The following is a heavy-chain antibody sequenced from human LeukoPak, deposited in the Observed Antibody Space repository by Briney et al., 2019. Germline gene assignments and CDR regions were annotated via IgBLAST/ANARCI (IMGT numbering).Heavy chain of an antibody. Sequence: ASVKVSCKASGYTFTGYYMHWVRQAPGQGLEWMGWINPNSGGTNYAQKFQGRVTMTRDTSISTAYMELSSLRSEDTAVYYCARAGGSGYEPGYMDVWGKGTTVTVSS. J-gene: IGHJ6*03. CDR2: INPNSGGT. V-gene: IGHV1-2*02. D-gene: IGHD5-12*01. CDR1: GYTFTGYY. CDR3: ARAGGSGYEPGYMDV.